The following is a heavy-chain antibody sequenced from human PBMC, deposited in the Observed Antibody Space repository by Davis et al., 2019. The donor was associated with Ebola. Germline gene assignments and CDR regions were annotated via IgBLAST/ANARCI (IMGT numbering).Heavy chain of an antibody. J-gene: IGHJ4*02. CDR2: ISYDGSNK. CDR1: GFTFSSYA. CDR3: AKDERGYSYGYLGY. Sequence: GESLKISCAASGFTFSSYAMSWVRQAPGKGLEWVAVISYDGSNKYYADSVKGRFTISRDNSKNTLYLQMNSLRAEDTAVYYCAKDERGYSYGYLGYWGQGTLVTVSS. D-gene: IGHD5-18*01. V-gene: IGHV3-30*18.